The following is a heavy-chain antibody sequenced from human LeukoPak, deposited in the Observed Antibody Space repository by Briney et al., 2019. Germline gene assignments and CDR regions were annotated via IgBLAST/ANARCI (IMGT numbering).Heavy chain of an antibody. CDR3: ARGDGYNDYYYYGMDV. CDR2: IYYSGST. V-gene: IGHV4-59*01. CDR1: GGSISSYY. J-gene: IGHJ6*02. D-gene: IGHD5-24*01. Sequence: SETLSLTCTVSGGSISSYYWSRIRQPPGKGLEWIGYIYYSGSTNYNPSLKSRVTISVDTSKNQFSLKLSSVTAADTAVYYCARGDGYNDYYYYGMDVWGQGTTVTVSS.